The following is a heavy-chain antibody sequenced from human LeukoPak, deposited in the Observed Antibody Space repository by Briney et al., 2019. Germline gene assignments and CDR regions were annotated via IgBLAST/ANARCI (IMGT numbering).Heavy chain of an antibody. CDR1: GGSISSGDYY. Sequence: SETLSLTCTVSGGSISSGDYYWSWIRQPPGKGLEWIGYIYYSGSTYYNPSLKSRVTISVDTSKNQFSLKLSSVTAAGTAVYYCARGTTLIRGGDYWGQGTLVTVSS. CDR2: IYYSGST. CDR3: ARGTTLIRGGDY. D-gene: IGHD3-10*01. V-gene: IGHV4-30-4*08. J-gene: IGHJ4*02.